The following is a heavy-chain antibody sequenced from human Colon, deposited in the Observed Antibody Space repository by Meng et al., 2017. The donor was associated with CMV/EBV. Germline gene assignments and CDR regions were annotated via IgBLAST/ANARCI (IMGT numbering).Heavy chain of an antibody. CDR3: ARGKQAGFDL. D-gene: IGHD6-13*01. CDR1: GGTFDTST. V-gene: IGHV1-69*12. Sequence: QGQLVRVGAGGSKPGSPGKVSCKASGGTFDTSTFNWVRQAPGQGLEWMGGIIPMFGSPSYSQKFRGRVTITADELEVNSLRSEDTAVYYCARGKQAGFDLWGQGTLVTVSS. CDR2: IIPMFGSP. J-gene: IGHJ5*02.